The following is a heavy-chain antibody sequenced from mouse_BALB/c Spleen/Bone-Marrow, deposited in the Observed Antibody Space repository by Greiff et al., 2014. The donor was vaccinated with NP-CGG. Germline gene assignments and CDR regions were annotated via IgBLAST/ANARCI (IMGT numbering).Heavy chain of an antibody. CDR3: ARNNGGYYSWFAY. D-gene: IGHD2-3*01. V-gene: IGHV2-2*02. J-gene: IGHJ3*01. CDR1: GFSLTSYG. Sequence: VQLQQSGPGLVQPSQSLSITCTVSGFSLTSYGVHWVRQSPGKGLEWLGVIWSGGSTDYNAAFVSRLSISKDNSKSQVFFKMNSLQANDTAIYYCARNNGGYYSWFAYWGQGTLVTVSA. CDR2: IWSGGST.